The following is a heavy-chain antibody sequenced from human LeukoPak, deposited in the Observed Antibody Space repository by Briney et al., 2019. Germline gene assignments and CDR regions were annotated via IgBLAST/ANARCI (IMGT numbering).Heavy chain of an antibody. CDR3: ALSNRVVPAATNWFDP. CDR2: FDPEDGET. CDR1: GYTLTELS. J-gene: IGHJ5*02. V-gene: IGHV1-24*01. D-gene: IGHD2-2*01. Sequence: EASVKVSCKVSGYTLTELSMHWVRQAPGKGLEWMGGFDPEDGETIYAQKFQGRVTMTEDTSTDTAYMEPSSLRSEDTAVYYCALSNRVVPAATNWFDPWGQGTLVTVSS.